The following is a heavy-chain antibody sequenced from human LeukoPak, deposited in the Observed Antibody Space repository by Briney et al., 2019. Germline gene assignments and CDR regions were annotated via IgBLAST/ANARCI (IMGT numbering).Heavy chain of an antibody. CDR1: GFTVSSKY. J-gene: IGHJ4*02. Sequence: PGGSLRLSCVASGFTVSSKYMSWVRQAPGKGLEWVSVIYSGGSTFYADSVKGRFTISRDNSKNTLFLQMNSLRAEDTAVYYCAGDHDSSGWYVFDYWGQGTLVTVSS. V-gene: IGHV3-53*01. D-gene: IGHD6-19*01. CDR2: IYSGGST. CDR3: AGDHDSSGWYVFDY.